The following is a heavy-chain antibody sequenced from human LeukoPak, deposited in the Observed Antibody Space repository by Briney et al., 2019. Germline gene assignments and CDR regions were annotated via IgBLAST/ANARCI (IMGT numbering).Heavy chain of an antibody. J-gene: IGHJ6*03. CDR3: ARGGVYYYFYYMDV. CDR2: IIPIFGTA. CDR1: GGTFSSYA. V-gene: IGHV1-69*06. Sequence: SVKVSCKASGGTFSSYAISWVRQAPGQGLEWMGGIIPIFGTANYAQKFQGRVTITADKSTSTAYMELSSLRPEDTAVYYCARGGVYYYFYYMDVWGKGTTVTVSS. D-gene: IGHD1-26*01.